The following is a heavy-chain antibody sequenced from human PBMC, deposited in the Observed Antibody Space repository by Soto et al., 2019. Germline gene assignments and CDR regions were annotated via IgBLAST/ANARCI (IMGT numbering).Heavy chain of an antibody. V-gene: IGHV3-33*06. CDR1: GFTFSTYG. CDR3: AKKAGPAAILGHYYYGMDV. D-gene: IGHD2-2*01. CDR2: IWYDGSKI. Sequence: GGSLRLSCAASGFTFSTYGMHWVRQAPGKGLEWVAVIWYDGSKIYYADSVKGRFTISRDNSKSTLYLQMNSLRAEDTAVYYCAKKAGPAAILGHYYYGMDVWGQGTTVTVSS. J-gene: IGHJ6*02.